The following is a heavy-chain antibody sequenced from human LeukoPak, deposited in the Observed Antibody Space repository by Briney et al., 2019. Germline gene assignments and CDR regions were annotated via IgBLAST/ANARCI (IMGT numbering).Heavy chain of an antibody. J-gene: IGHJ3*02. CDR3: ARGPKYYYDSSGYLNAFDI. V-gene: IGHV4-4*02. CDR1: GGSISSSNW. D-gene: IGHD3-22*01. CDR2: IYHSGST. Sequence: SKTLSLTCAVSGGSISSSNWWSWVRQPPGKGLEWIGEIYHSGSTNYNPSLKSRVTISVDKSKNQFSLKLSSVTAADTAVYYCARGPKYYYDSSGYLNAFDIWGQGTMVTVSS.